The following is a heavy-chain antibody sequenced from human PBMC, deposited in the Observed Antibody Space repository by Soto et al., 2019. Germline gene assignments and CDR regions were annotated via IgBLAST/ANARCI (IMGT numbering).Heavy chain of an antibody. CDR2: IYYSGST. D-gene: IGHD3-22*01. CDR1: GGSISSYY. CDR3: ARMIYYDSSGLDAFDI. Sequence: SETLSLTXAVSGGSISSYYWSWIRQPPGKGLEWIGYIYYSGSTNYNPSLKSRVTISVDTSKNQFSLKLSSVTAADTAVYYCARMIYYDSSGLDAFDIWGQGTMVTVSS. J-gene: IGHJ3*02. V-gene: IGHV4-59*01.